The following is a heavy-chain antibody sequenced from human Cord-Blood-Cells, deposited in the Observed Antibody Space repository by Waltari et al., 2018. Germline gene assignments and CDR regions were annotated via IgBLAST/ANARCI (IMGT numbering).Heavy chain of an antibody. CDR3: ASSPAAMPYYDFWSGYYTNPFDY. Sequence: QVQLQQWGAGLLKPSETLSLTCAVYGGSFSGYYWSWIRQPPGQGLEWIGEINHSGSTNYNPSLKSRVTISVDTSKNQFSLKLSSVTAADTAVYYCASSPAAMPYYDFWSGYYTNPFDYWGQGTLVTVSS. D-gene: IGHD3-3*01. J-gene: IGHJ4*02. CDR2: INHSGST. CDR1: GGSFSGYY. V-gene: IGHV4-34*01.